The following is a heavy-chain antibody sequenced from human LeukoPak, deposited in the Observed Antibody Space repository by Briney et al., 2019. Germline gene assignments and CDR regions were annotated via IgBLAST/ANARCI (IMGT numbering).Heavy chain of an antibody. Sequence: PSESLSLTCTVSGGSISSSLYYWRWIRQPPGKGLECIGNIFYGGSTFYNPFLRSRVTISLDTSKNQFSLKLNSVTASDTVVYYCARWAGYSSNGAPTYSFDIWGQGTMVTVSS. V-gene: IGHV4-39*01. D-gene: IGHD6-19*01. CDR1: GGSISSSLYY. CDR2: IFYGGST. CDR3: ARWAGYSSNGAPTYSFDI. J-gene: IGHJ3*02.